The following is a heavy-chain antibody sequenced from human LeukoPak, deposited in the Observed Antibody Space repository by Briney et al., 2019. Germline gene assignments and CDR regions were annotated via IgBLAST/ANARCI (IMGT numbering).Heavy chain of an antibody. CDR1: GFSFSNFG. V-gene: IGHV3-30*03. D-gene: IGHD3-22*01. Sequence: GGSLRLSCAASGFSFSNFGMHWVSQAPGKWLEWVAVISYDGSNKYFADSVKGRFTISRGNSKNTLYLQMNSLRAEDTAVYYCATQDGYDNSGHYGYWGQGTLVTVSS. CDR2: ISYDGSNK. J-gene: IGHJ4*02. CDR3: ATQDGYDNSGHYGY.